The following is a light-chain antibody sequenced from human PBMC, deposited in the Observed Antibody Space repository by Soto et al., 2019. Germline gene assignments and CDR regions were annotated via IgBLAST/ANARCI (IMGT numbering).Light chain of an antibody. J-gene: IGLJ3*02. CDR1: SNDIGGHNH. V-gene: IGLV2-23*02. CDR3: CSYAGIITWV. Sequence: QSALTQPASVSGSPGQSITISCTGTSNDIGGHNHVSWYQQHPGNSPKLIIYEVTERPSGVSNRFSASKSGTTASLTISRLQAEDEADYYCCSYAGIITWVCGGGTKVTVL. CDR2: EVT.